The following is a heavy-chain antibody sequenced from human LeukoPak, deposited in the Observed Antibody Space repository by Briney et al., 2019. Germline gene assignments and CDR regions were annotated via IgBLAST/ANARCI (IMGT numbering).Heavy chain of an antibody. CDR2: IYTTGST. D-gene: IGHD3-10*01. V-gene: IGHV4-61*09. J-gene: IGHJ4*02. Sequence: PSETLSLTCTVSGGSISSGSYYWSWIRQPAGKGLEWIGHIYTTGSTNYNPSLRSRVTLSVDTSKDQFSLRLTSVTAADTAVYYCARVSGFGDPLDYWGQGTLVTVSS. CDR3: ARVSGFGDPLDY. CDR1: GGSISSGSYY.